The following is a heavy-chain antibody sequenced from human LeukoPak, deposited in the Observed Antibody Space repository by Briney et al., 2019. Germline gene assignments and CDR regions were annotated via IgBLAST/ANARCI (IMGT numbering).Heavy chain of an antibody. D-gene: IGHD1-26*01. J-gene: IGHJ4*02. V-gene: IGHV3-74*01. CDR2: INTDGSGT. CDR3: VRAYSGSWD. Sequence: GGSLRLSCAASGFTFSNYWMHWVRQAPGKGLVWVSRINTDGSGTYYADSVKGRFTISRDNAKNTLYLQMNSLRAEDTAVYYCVRAYSGSWDWGRGTLVTVSS. CDR1: GFTFSNYW.